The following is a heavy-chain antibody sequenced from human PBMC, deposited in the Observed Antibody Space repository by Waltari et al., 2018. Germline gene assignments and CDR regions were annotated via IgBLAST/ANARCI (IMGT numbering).Heavy chain of an antibody. V-gene: IGHV3-21*01. D-gene: IGHD7-27*01. J-gene: IGHJ4*02. CDR1: VLPFSNYN. Sequence: EQLVESGGGLVEPGGSLRLSWAGCVLPFSNYNMNWVRQAPGKGLEWVSSISTTSTYTHYADSVKGRFTISRDNAKNSLFLQMNSLTTEDTAVYYCATGGWGFYFDYWGQGTLLTVSS. CDR3: ATGGWGFYFDY. CDR2: ISTTSTYT.